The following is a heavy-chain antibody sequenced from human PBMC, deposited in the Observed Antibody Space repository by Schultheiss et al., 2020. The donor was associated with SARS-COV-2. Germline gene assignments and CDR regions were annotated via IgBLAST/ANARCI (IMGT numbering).Heavy chain of an antibody. J-gene: IGHJ4*02. V-gene: IGHV3-11*01. CDR1: GFTVSSNY. CDR3: ARAAYSSAWYTQGDY. CDR2: ISSSGSTI. Sequence: GGSLRLSCAASGFTVSSNYMSWVRQAPGKGLEWVSYISSSGSTIYYADSVKGRFTISRDNAKNSLYLQMNSLRAEDTAVYYCARAAYSSAWYTQGDYWGQGTLVTVSS. D-gene: IGHD6-19*01.